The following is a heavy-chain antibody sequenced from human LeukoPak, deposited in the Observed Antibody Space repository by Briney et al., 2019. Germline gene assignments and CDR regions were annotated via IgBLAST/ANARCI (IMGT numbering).Heavy chain of an antibody. V-gene: IGHV3-23*01. CDR1: GFTFSSYA. J-gene: IGHJ4*02. Sequence: PGGSLRLSCAASGFTFSSYAMSWVRQAPGKGLEWVSAISGSGSTYYADSVKGRFSISRDNSKNTLYLQMNSLRAEDTAVYYCAKSHYYDSSGYVDYWGQGTLVTVSS. CDR2: ISGSGST. D-gene: IGHD3-22*01. CDR3: AKSHYYDSSGYVDY.